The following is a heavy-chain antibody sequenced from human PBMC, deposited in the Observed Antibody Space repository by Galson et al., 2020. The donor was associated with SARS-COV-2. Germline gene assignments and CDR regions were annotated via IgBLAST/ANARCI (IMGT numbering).Heavy chain of an antibody. CDR2: ISYDGSNK. CDR1: GFTFSSYG. J-gene: IGHJ6*02. D-gene: IGHD6-25*01. Sequence: GESLKISCAASGFTFSSYGMHWVRQAPGKGLEWVAVISYDGSNKYYADSVKGRFTISRDNSKNTLYLQMNSLRAEDTAVYYCARDGAATGYGMDVWGQGTTVTVSS. V-gene: IGHV3-30*03. CDR3: ARDGAATGYGMDV.